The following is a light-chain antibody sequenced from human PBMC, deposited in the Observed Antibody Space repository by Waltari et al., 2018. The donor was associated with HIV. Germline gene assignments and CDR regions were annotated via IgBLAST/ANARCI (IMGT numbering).Light chain of an antibody. CDR3: QSYDSSLSDSRV. Sequence: QSVLTQPPSVSGAPGQRVTISCTGSSSNIGAGYDVHWYQQLPGTAPKLLIYGNSNRPSGVPDRFSGSKSCTSASLAITGLQAEDEADYYCQSYDSSLSDSRVFGGGTKLTVL. CDR2: GNS. CDR1: SSNIGAGYD. V-gene: IGLV1-40*01. J-gene: IGLJ3*02.